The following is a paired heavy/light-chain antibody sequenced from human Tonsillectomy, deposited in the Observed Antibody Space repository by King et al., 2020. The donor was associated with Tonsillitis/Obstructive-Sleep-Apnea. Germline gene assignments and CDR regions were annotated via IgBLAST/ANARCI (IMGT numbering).Heavy chain of an antibody. Sequence: EVQLLESGGGLVQPGGSLRLSCAASGFTFSSYAMSWVRQAPGKGLEWVSAISGSGGSTYYADSVKGRFTISRDNSKNTLYLQMNSLRAEDTAVYYCAKVARHDFWSGYSIHYYYYMDVWGKGTTVTVSS. V-gene: IGHV3-23*01. D-gene: IGHD3-3*01. CDR1: GFTFSSYA. J-gene: IGHJ6*03. CDR3: AKVARHDFWSGYSIHYYYYMDV. CDR2: ISGSGGST.
Light chain of an antibody. V-gene: IGKV1-5*01. CDR1: QSISSW. CDR2: DAS. J-gene: IGKJ1*01. CDR3: QQYNSYPWT. Sequence: DIQMTQSPSTLSASVGDRVTITCRASQSISSWLAWYQQKPGKAPKLLIYDASSLESGVPSRFSGSGSGTEFTLTISSLQPDDFATYYCQQYNSYPWTFGQGTKVEIK.